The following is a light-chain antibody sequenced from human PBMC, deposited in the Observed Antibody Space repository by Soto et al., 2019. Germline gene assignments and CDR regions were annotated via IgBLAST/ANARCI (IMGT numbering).Light chain of an antibody. CDR2: DVS. CDR3: SSYTSSSTLVV. V-gene: IGLV2-14*01. J-gene: IGLJ1*01. Sequence: QSALTQPACVSGSPGQSITISCSGTSSDVGGYNYVSWYQQHPGKAPKLMIYDVSNRPSGVSNRFSGSKSGNTASLTISGLQAEDEADYYCSSYTSSSTLVVFGTGTKLTVI. CDR1: SSDVGGYNY.